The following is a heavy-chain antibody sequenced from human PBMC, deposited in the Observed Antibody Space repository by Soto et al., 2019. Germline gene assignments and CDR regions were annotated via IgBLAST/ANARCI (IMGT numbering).Heavy chain of an antibody. D-gene: IGHD1-1*01. CDR2: IYYSGTS. Sequence: QLQLQESGPGLVKPSETLSLTCTVSGGSISDDTYYWGWIRQPPGKGLEWIGSIYYSGTSSYNPSLESRVAMSVDTSKKQLSLMLMSVTAADTAVYYCARLHCLRPNCVPIDPWGQGTLVIVSS. CDR1: GGSISDDTYY. V-gene: IGHV4-39*01. J-gene: IGHJ5*02. CDR3: ARLHCLRPNCVPIDP.